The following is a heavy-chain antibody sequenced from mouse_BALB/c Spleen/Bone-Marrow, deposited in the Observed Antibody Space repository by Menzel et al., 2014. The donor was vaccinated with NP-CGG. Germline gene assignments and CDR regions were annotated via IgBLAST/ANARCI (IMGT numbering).Heavy chain of an antibody. D-gene: IGHD2-10*01. CDR2: INPSSGYT. Sequence: QVQLQQSGAELARPGASVKMSCKASGYTFTTYTMHWVKQRPGQGLEWIGYINPSSGYTNYNQKFKDKATLTADKSSSTAYMQLNSLTSEDSAVYYCTRRSLLSDYYSMDYWGQGTSVTVSS. V-gene: IGHV1-4*01. CDR1: GYTFTTYT. J-gene: IGHJ4*01. CDR3: TRRSLLSDYYSMDY.